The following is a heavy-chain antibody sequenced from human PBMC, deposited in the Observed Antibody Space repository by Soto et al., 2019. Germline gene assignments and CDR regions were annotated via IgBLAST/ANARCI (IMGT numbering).Heavy chain of an antibody. CDR3: ATVATHLYNWLDP. CDR2: INSDGSKT. CDR1: GFTFSTFW. V-gene: IGHV3-74*01. Sequence: EVQLVESGGTLVQPGGSLRLSCAASGFTFSTFWMHWVRQAPGKGLVWVSRINSDGSKTTYADSVKGRFTISRDTAKNTVYLQMNSRRAEDTAVYYGATVATHLYNWLDPWGQGTLVTVSS. J-gene: IGHJ5*02. D-gene: IGHD5-12*01.